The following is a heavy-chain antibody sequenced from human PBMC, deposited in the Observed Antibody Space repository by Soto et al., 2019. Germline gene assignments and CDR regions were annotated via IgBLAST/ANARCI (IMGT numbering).Heavy chain of an antibody. J-gene: IGHJ6*02. CDR3: AVHLGENYYTMDV. Sequence: EVQLLESGGGWVQPGGSLRLSCAASGFTFSTFVMTWVRQVPGEGLAWISSITGSGKNAYYADSVKGRVTFSRNNSKNTLYLKISSLGVDDTAVYHCAVHLGENYYTMDVWGQGTTVTVSS. CDR1: GFTFSTFV. CDR2: ITGSGKNA. V-gene: IGHV3-23*01. D-gene: IGHD3-10*01.